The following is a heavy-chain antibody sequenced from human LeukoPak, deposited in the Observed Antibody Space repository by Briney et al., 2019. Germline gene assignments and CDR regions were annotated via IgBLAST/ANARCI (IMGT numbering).Heavy chain of an antibody. CDR2: ISSSSSYI. V-gene: IGHV3-21*01. CDR3: ARDTHSGYEERIRFDP. D-gene: IGHD5-12*01. Sequence: AGGSLRLSCAASGFTFSSYSMNWVRQAPGKGLEWVSSISSSSSYIYYADSVKGRFTISRDNAKNSLYLQMNSLRAEDTAVYYCARDTHSGYEERIRFDPWGQGTLVTVSS. J-gene: IGHJ5*02. CDR1: GFTFSSYS.